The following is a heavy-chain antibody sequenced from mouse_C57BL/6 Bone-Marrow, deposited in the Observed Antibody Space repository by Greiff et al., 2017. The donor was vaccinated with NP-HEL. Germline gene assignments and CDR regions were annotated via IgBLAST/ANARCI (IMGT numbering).Heavy chain of an antibody. CDR1: GYSFTDYN. CDR2: INPNYGTT. V-gene: IGHV1-39*01. CDR3: ARSPFITTEEAMDY. Sequence: VHVKQSGPELVKPGASVKISCKASGYSFTDYNMNWVKQSNGKSLEWIGVINPNYGTTSYNQKFKGKATLTVDQSSSTAYMQLNSLTSEDSAVYYCARSPFITTEEAMDYWGQGTSVTVSS. D-gene: IGHD1-1*01. J-gene: IGHJ4*01.